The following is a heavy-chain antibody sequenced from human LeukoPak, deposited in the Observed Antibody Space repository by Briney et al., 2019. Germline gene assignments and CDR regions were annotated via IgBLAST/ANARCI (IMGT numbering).Heavy chain of an antibody. CDR1: GGSFSGYH. CDR2: INHSGST. J-gene: IGHJ5*02. Sequence: SETLSLTCAVYGGSFSGYHWSWIRQPPGKGLERIGEINHSGSTNYNPSLKSRVTISVDTSKNQFSLKLSSVTAADTAVYYCARGIKKLERRKNWFDPWGQGTLVTVSS. D-gene: IGHD1-1*01. V-gene: IGHV4-34*01. CDR3: ARGIKKLERRKNWFDP.